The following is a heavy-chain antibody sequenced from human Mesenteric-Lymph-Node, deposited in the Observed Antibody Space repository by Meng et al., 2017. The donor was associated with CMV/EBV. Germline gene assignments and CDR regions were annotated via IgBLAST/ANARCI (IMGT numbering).Heavy chain of an antibody. CDR1: GFALMGHY. V-gene: IGHV1-2*02. CDR2: INPNSGGT. J-gene: IGHJ5*02. D-gene: IGHD1-26*01. CDR3: ARDDDALGASQPDRFDP. Sequence: ASVKVSCKASGFALMGHYMHWVRQAPGQGLEWMGWINPNSGGTDYAQKFQGRVTMTWDTSISTFYMELSRMKSDDTAVYYYARDDDALGASQPDRFDPWGQGTLVTVSS.